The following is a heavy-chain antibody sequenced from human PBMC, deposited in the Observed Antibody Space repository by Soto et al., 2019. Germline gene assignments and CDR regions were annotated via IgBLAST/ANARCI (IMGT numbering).Heavy chain of an antibody. J-gene: IGHJ4*02. D-gene: IGHD5-12*01. V-gene: IGHV3-49*04. Sequence: PGGSLRLSCTASGFTFGDYAMSWVRQAPGKGLEWVGFIRSKAYGGTTEYAASVKGRFTISRDDSKSIAYLQMNSLKTEDTAVYYCTRRDGYKYPFFDYWGQGTLVTVSS. CDR3: TRRDGYKYPFFDY. CDR1: GFTFGDYA. CDR2: IRSKAYGGTT.